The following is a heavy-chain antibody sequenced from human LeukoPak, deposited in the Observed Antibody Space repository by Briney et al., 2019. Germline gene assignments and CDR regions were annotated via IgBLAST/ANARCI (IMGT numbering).Heavy chain of an antibody. D-gene: IGHD5-18*01. V-gene: IGHV1-69*04. CDR3: ARIKVDTAMVGYYYYGMDV. CDR2: IIPILGIA. CDR1: GGTFSSYA. J-gene: IGHJ6*02. Sequence: ASVKVSCKASGGTFSSYAISWVRQAPGQGLEWMGRIIPILGIANYAQKFQGRVTITADKSTSTAYMELSSLRSEDTAVYYCARIKVDTAMVGYYYYGMDVWGQGTTVTVSS.